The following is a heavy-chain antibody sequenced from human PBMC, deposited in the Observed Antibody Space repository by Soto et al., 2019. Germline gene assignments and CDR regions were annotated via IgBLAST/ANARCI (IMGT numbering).Heavy chain of an antibody. J-gene: IGHJ6*02. Sequence: PSETLSLTCAVYGGSFSGYYWSWIRQPPGKGLEWIGEINHSGSTNYNPSLKSRVTISVDTSKNQFSLKLSSVTAADTAVYYCARGNYDFWSGYCHGMDVWGQGTTVTVSS. D-gene: IGHD3-3*01. CDR1: GGSFSGYY. CDR2: INHSGST. V-gene: IGHV4-34*01. CDR3: ARGNYDFWSGYCHGMDV.